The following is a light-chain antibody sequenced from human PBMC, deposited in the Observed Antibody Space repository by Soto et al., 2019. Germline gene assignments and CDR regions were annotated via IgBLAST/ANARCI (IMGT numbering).Light chain of an antibody. CDR2: DAS. V-gene: IGKV3D-20*01. Sequence: EIVLTQSPATLSLSPGERATLSCGATQSVRSNYLAWYQQKPGQAPRLLIYDASSRATGIPDRFSGSGSGTDFTLTINRLEPEDFAVYYCQQYIISPFTFGLGTKVDIK. J-gene: IGKJ3*01. CDR3: QQYIISPFT. CDR1: QSVRSNY.